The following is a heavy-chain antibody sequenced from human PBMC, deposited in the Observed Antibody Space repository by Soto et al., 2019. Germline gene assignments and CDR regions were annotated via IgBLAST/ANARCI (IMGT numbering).Heavy chain of an antibody. CDR1: GYSFTDYH. CDR2: INPKSGGT. Sequence: QVQLVQSGAAVKKPGASVKVSCKASGYSFTDYHIHWVRQAPGQGREWLGRINPKSGGTSTAQKLQGWVTMSTDTSISTASMELTRLTSDATAIYYCARGDSTDCSNGVCSFFYNHDMDVWGQGTTVTVSS. D-gene: IGHD2-8*01. CDR3: ARGDSTDCSNGVCSFFYNHDMDV. V-gene: IGHV1-2*04. J-gene: IGHJ6*02.